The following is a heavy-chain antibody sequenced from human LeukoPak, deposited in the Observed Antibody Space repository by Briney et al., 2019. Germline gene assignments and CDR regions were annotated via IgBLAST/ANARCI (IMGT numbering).Heavy chain of an antibody. CDR3: AKGVRKTYYYDSSGCEFDY. CDR2: ISYDGSNK. Sequence: PGGSLRLSCAASGFTFSSYAMHWVRQAPGKGLEWVAVISYDGSNKYYADSVKGRFTISRDNSKNPVYLQMNSLRTEDTAVYYCAKGVRKTYYYDSSGCEFDYWGPGTLVTVSS. D-gene: IGHD3-22*01. J-gene: IGHJ4*02. CDR1: GFTFSSYA. V-gene: IGHV3-30-3*01.